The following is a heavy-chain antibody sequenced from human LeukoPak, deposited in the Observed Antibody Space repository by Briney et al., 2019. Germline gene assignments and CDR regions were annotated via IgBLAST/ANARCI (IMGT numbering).Heavy chain of an antibody. CDR1: GYSFTTYW. J-gene: IGHJ4*02. CDR3: ARRQGCSSSSCPPDS. CDR2: IYPGDSDT. V-gene: IGHV5-51*01. D-gene: IGHD2-15*01. Sequence: GESLKISCRGSGYSFTTYWIGWVRQMPGKGLEWMGIIYPGDSDTRYSPSFQGQVTMSADKSINTAYLQWSSLKASDTAMYYCARRQGCSSSSCPPDSWGQGTLVTVSS.